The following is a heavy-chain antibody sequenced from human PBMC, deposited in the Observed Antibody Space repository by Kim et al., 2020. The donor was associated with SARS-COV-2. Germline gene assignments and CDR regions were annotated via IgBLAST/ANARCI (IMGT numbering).Heavy chain of an antibody. Sequence: SETLSLTCAVYAGSFSGYYWSWIRQPPGKGLEWIGEIHHSGSANYNPSLKSRVTISADTSKNQFSLKLSSVTAADTAVYYCASGLGSGPLGWFDPWGQGT. J-gene: IGHJ5*02. V-gene: IGHV4-34*01. CDR2: IHHSGSA. CDR3: ASGLGSGPLGWFDP. CDR1: AGSFSGYY. D-gene: IGHD3-10*01.